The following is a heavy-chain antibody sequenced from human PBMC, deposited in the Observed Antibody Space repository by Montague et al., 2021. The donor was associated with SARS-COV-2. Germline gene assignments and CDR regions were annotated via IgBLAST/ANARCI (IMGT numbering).Heavy chain of an antibody. V-gene: IGHV6-1*01. CDR2: TYYRPKWYN. CDR3: ARTSASSDY. Sequence: CAISGDSVSRNSAAWNWNRQSSSRGLERLGRTYYRPKWYNDYAVSVKSRITINPDTSKNQISLQLNSVTPEDTAVYYCARTSASSDYWGQGTLVTVSS. CDR1: GDSVSRNSAA. J-gene: IGHJ4*02. D-gene: IGHD1-26*01.